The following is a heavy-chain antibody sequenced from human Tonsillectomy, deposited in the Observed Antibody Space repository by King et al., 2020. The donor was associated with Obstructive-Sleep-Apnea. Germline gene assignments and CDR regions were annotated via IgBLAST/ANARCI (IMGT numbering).Heavy chain of an antibody. J-gene: IGHJ6*02. D-gene: IGHD3-22*01. V-gene: IGHV4-38-2*02. CDR2: IHHSGST. CDR1: GYSISGGYY. Sequence: VQLQESGPGLLKPSETLSLTCTVSGYSISGGYYWGWIRQPPGKGLEGVGSIHHSGSTNYKPSLKSRVTISIDTSKNQFSLRLSSFTAADTAVYYCARDRDVYYYDTSGAKYGMDVWGQGTTVTVSS. CDR3: ARDRDVYYYDTSGAKYGMDV.